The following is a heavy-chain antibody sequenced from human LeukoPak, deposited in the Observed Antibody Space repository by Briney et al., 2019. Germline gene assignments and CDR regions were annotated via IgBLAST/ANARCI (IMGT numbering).Heavy chain of an antibody. D-gene: IGHD4-17*01. Sequence: GGSLRLSCAASGFTFSNAWMSWVRQAPGKGLEWVGRLKSKTYGGTTDYAAPVKGRFTISRDDSKNTLYLQMNSLKTEDTAVYYCTTVSASADMTTVTTLDYWGQGTLVTVSS. CDR2: LKSKTYGGTT. CDR1: GFTFSNAW. J-gene: IGHJ4*02. CDR3: TTVSASADMTTVTTLDY. V-gene: IGHV3-15*01.